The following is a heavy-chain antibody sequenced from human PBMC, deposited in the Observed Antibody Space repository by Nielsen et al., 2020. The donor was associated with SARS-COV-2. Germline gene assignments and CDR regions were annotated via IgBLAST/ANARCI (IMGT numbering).Heavy chain of an antibody. V-gene: IGHV1-3*01. D-gene: IGHD3-22*01. CDR1: GYTFTSYA. Sequence: ASVKVSCKASGYTFTSYAMHWVRQAPGQRLEWMGWINAGNGNTKYSQKFQGRVTITRDTSASTAYMELSSLRSVDTAVYYCARDTMIVVVITSYYYGMDVWGQGTTVTVSS. CDR3: ARDTMIVVVITSYYYGMDV. CDR2: INAGNGNT. J-gene: IGHJ6*02.